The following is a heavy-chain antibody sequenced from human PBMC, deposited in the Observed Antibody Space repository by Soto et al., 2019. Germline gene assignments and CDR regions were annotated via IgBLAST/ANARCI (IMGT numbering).Heavy chain of an antibody. D-gene: IGHD2-21*02. CDR3: ARGGHLAVVTDSFDS. J-gene: IGHJ4*02. CDR1: GYPFNTYY. V-gene: IGHV1-46*02. Sequence: QVQLVQSGAEVNKPGASVKVSCKSSGYPFNTYYLHWVRQAPGQGLEWMGMIHPSGGGSTYAQKCGGRVTMAMDNSARTVGMECTSLSSPDTAVYYCARGGHLAVVTDSFDSWGQGILVTVSS. CDR2: IHPSGGGS.